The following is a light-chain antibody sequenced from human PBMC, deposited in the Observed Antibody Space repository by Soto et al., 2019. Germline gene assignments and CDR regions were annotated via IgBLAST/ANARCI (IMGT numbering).Light chain of an antibody. V-gene: IGKV1-5*01. Sequence: DIQMTQSPSTLSASVGDRVTITCRASQSISIWLAWYQQKPGKAPNLLIYDASSLEGGVPSRFSGSGSGTEFTLTISSLQPDDFATYYCQQYNSYLYTFGQGTKLEIK. CDR2: DAS. CDR1: QSISIW. CDR3: QQYNSYLYT. J-gene: IGKJ2*01.